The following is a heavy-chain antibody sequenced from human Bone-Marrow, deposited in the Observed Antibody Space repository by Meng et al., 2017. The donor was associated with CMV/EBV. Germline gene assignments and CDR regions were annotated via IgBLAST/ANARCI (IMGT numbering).Heavy chain of an antibody. CDR2: ISSSSSYI. J-gene: IGHJ3*02. CDR3: ARDVYCSGGSCYSGAFDI. V-gene: IGHV3-21*01. D-gene: IGHD2-15*01. CDR1: GFTFSSYS. Sequence: ETLSLTCAASGFTFSSYSMNWVRQAPGKGLEWVSSISSSSSYIYYADSVKGRFTISRDNAKDSLYLQMNSLRAEDTAVYYCARDVYCSGGSCYSGAFDIWGQGTMVT.